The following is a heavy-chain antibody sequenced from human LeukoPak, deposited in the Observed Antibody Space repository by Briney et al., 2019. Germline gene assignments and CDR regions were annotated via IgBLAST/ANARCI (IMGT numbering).Heavy chain of an antibody. D-gene: IGHD3-16*02. CDR1: GGSISSGSYY. J-gene: IGHJ6*03. CDR2: IYTSGST. CDR3: ARVGGGDYVWGSYRYTWAYYYYMDV. Sequence: SETLSLTCTVSGGSISSGSYYWSWIRQPAGKGLEWIGRIYTSGSTNYNPSLKSRFTISVDTSKNQFSLKLSSVTAADTAVYYCARVGGGDYVWGSYRYTWAYYYYMDVWGKGTTVTVSS. V-gene: IGHV4-61*02.